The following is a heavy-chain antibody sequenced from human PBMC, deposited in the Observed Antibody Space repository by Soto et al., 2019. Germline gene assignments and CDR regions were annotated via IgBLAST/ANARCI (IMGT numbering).Heavy chain of an antibody. CDR2: VRQDGSQK. V-gene: IGHV3-7*01. J-gene: IGHJ4*02. CDR3: VRGGSSGWHFDS. Sequence: PGGSLRLSCEASGFTFSSYWMSWVRQAPGKGLEWAANVRQDGSQKYLVDSVKGRFTISRDNAKNSMYLQMNSPRAEDTAVYYCVRGGSSGWHFDSWGQGTLVTVSS. D-gene: IGHD6-19*01. CDR1: GFTFSSYW.